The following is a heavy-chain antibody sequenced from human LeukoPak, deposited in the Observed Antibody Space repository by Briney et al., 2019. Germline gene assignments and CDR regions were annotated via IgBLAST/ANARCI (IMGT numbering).Heavy chain of an antibody. D-gene: IGHD6-19*01. CDR1: GFTFSDYA. V-gene: IGHV3-21*01. J-gene: IGHJ4*02. CDR2: ISSTSSHI. CDR3: SRDISVAGTSLVF. Sequence: GGTLRLSCEVTGFTFSDYAMNWVRQAPGKGLEWVSSISSTSSHIYYADSMKGRFTVTRDNAKNSLYLQMNSLRAEDTAVYYCSRDISVAGTSLVFWGQGTLVTVSS.